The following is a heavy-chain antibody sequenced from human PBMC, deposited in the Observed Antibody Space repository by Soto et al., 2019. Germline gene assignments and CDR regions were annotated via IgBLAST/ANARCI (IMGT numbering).Heavy chain of an antibody. Sequence: QITLKESGPPLVKPTQTLTLTCTFSGFSLSTSGVGVGWIRQPPGKALECLALIYWDDDKRYSPSLKNRLTLTQVTSKTRVVLTRPNMARVDTAAYSCAHIIDATMVTPYYVDYWGQGTLVTVSS. V-gene: IGHV2-5*02. CDR2: IYWDDDK. CDR1: GFSLSTSGVG. J-gene: IGHJ4*02. CDR3: AHIIDATMVTPYYVDY. D-gene: IGHD3-10*01.